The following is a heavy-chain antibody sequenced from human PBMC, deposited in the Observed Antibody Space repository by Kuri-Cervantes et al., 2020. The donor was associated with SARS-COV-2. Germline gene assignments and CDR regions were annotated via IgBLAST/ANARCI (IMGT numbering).Heavy chain of an antibody. CDR1: GFTFSSYA. J-gene: IGHJ4*02. Sequence: GESLKISYAASGFTFSSYAMSWVRQAPGKGLEWVSAISGSGGSTYYADSVKGRFTISRDNANNSLYLQLSSLRREDTALYYCAKSAGADIGSGYHPSLDYWGQGILVTVSS. CDR3: AKSAGADIGSGYHPSLDY. D-gene: IGHD5-12*01. CDR2: ISGSGGST. V-gene: IGHV3-23*01.